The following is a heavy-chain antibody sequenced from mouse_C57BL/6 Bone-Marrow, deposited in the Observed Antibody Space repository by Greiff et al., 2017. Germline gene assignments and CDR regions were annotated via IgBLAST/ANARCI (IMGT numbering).Heavy chain of an antibody. CDR1: GYTFTSYD. CDR2: IYPRDGST. Sequence: VKLVESGPELVKPGASVKLSCKASGYTFTSYDINWVKQRPGQGLEWIGWIYPRDGSTKYNEKFKGKATLTVDTSSSTAYMELHSLTSEDSAVYVCARDYGSSYGYFDVWGTGTTVTVSS. V-gene: IGHV1-85*01. CDR3: ARDYGSSYGYFDV. J-gene: IGHJ1*03. D-gene: IGHD1-1*01.